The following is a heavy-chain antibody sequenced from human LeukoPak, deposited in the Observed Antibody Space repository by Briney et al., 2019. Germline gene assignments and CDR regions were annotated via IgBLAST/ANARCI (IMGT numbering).Heavy chain of an antibody. V-gene: IGHV3-21*01. J-gene: IGHJ4*02. CDR1: GFTFSGYT. D-gene: IGHD2-21*02. CDR2: VSSSGSDI. Sequence: GGSLRLSCAASGFTFSGYTMNWVRQAPGEGLEWVSSVSSSGSDIYYADSVKGRFAISRDNAKNSLFLQMNSLRADDTALYYCARGVTAGDYWGQGALVTVSS. CDR3: ARGVTAGDY.